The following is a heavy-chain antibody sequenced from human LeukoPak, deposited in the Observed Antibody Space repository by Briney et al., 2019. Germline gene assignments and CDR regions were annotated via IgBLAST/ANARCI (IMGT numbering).Heavy chain of an antibody. CDR3: AKDRRPVPSFLNY. CDR1: GFTFSSYA. D-gene: IGHD3-3*01. J-gene: IGHJ4*02. V-gene: IGHV3-23*01. CDR2: ISGSGGST. Sequence: GGSLRLSRAASGFTFSSYAMSWVRQAPGKGLEWVSAISGSGGSTYCADSVKGRFTISRDNSKNTLYLQMNSLRAEDTAVYYCAKDRRPVPSFLNYWGQGTLVTVSS.